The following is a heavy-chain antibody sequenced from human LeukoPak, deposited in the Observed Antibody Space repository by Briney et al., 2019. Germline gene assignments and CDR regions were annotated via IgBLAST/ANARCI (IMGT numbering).Heavy chain of an antibody. CDR1: GGSISSSSYY. CDR3: ARLSVGARLDY. J-gene: IGHJ4*02. D-gene: IGHD1-26*01. CDR2: IYYSGST. V-gene: IGHV4-39*07. Sequence: SETLSLTCTVSGGSISSSSYYWGWIRQPPGKGLEWIGSIYYSGSTYYNPSLKSRVTISVDTSKNQFSLKLSSVTAADTAVYYCARLSVGARLDYWDQGTLVTVSS.